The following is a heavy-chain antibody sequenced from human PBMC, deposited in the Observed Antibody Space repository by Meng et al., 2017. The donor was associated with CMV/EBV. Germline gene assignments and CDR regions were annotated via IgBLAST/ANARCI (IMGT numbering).Heavy chain of an antibody. V-gene: IGHV3-7*01. CDR1: GFTFSSYW. CDR2: IKQDGSEK. J-gene: IGHJ6*02. CDR3: ARDRRGYCSSTSCYYHYYYGMDV. Sequence: GGSLRLSCAASGFTFSSYWMSWVRQAPGKGLEWVANIKQDGSEKYYVDSVKGRFTISRDNAKNSLYLQMNSLRAEDTAVYYCARDRRGYCSSTSCYYHYYYGMDVWGQGTTVTVSS. D-gene: IGHD2-2*01.